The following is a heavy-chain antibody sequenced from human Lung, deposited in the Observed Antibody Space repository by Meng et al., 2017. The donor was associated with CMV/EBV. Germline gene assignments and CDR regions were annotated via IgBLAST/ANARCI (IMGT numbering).Heavy chain of an antibody. Sequence: GEXXKISCEGSGFPITSDYMTWVRQAPGKGLEWVSGIYSGGLTYYADSVKGRFTMSRDNSKNTLYLQMSSLRAEDTAMYYCARGYSGTPSWGQGTLVTVSS. CDR3: ARGYSGTPS. CDR2: IYSGGLT. J-gene: IGHJ4*02. V-gene: IGHV3-53*01. D-gene: IGHD1-26*01. CDR1: GFPITSDY.